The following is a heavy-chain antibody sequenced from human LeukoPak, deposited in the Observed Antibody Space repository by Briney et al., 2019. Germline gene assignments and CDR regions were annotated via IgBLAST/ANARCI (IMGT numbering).Heavy chain of an antibody. Sequence: SVKVSCKASGGTFSSYAISWVRQAPGQGLEWMGRIIPIFGTANYAQKFQGRVTITTDESTSTSYMELSSLRSEDTAVYYCARGYYYDSSGYPLWDYWGQGTLVTVSS. V-gene: IGHV1-69*05. D-gene: IGHD3-22*01. J-gene: IGHJ4*02. CDR1: GGTFSSYA. CDR3: ARGYYYDSSGYPLWDY. CDR2: IIPIFGTA.